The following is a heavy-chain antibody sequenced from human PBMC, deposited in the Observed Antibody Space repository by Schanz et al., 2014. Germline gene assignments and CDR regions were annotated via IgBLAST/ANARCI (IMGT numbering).Heavy chain of an antibody. Sequence: EVQLVESGGGLVQPGGSLRLSCAASGFSFSSYSMNWVRQAPGKGLEWVSYICSSGNTIYYADSVKGRFTISRDNAKNSLYLQMNSLRTEDTAVYYCASPSGYSDYGTYFDFWGQGTLVTVSS. V-gene: IGHV3-48*04. CDR1: GFSFSSYS. CDR2: ICSSGNTI. J-gene: IGHJ4*02. D-gene: IGHD5-12*01. CDR3: ASPSGYSDYGTYFDF.